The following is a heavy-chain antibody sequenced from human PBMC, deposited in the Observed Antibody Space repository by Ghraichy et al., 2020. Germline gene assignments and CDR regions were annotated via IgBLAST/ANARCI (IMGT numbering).Heavy chain of an antibody. CDR2: INPSGGST. CDR1: GYTFTSYY. CDR3: ARDSLKDIVVGPAAGDYYYYYMDV. J-gene: IGHJ6*03. Sequence: ASVKVSCKASGYTFTSYYMHWVRQAPGQGLEWMGIINPSGGSTSYAQKFQGRVTMTRDTSTSTVYMELSSLRSEDTAVYYCARDSLKDIVVGPAAGDYYYYYMDVWGKGTTVTVSS. V-gene: IGHV1-46*01. D-gene: IGHD2-2*01.